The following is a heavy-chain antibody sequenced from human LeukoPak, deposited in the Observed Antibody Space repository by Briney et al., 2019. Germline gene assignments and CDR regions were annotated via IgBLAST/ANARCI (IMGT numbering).Heavy chain of an antibody. Sequence: SETLSLTCTVSGGSISSGSSYWSWIRQPGGKGLEWIGRIYHSGSTNYNPSLKSRVTISVDTSKNQFSLKLSSVTAADTAVYYCARDHSGHNWNADDAFDIWGQGTMVTVSS. CDR3: ARDHSGHNWNADDAFDI. CDR2: IYHSGST. J-gene: IGHJ3*02. D-gene: IGHD1-20*01. V-gene: IGHV4-61*02. CDR1: GGSISSGSSY.